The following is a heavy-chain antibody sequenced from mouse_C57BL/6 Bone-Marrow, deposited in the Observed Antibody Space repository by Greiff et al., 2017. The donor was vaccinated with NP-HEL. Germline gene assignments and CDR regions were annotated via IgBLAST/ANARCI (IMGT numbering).Heavy chain of an antibody. Sequence: QVQLQQPGAALVKPGASVKMSCKASGYTFTSYWITCVKQRPGQGLEWIGDIYPGSGSTNYNEKFKSKATLPVYTSSRPSSIPLIILTSEDSAVYYCASYYYGSSPDYWGQGTTLTVSS. CDR3: ASYYYGSSPDY. CDR2: IYPGSGST. CDR1: GYTFTSYW. D-gene: IGHD1-1*01. J-gene: IGHJ2*01. V-gene: IGHV1-55*01.